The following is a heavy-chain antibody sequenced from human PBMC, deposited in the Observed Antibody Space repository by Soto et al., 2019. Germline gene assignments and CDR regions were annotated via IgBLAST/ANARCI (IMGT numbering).Heavy chain of an antibody. Sequence: QVQLVQSGAEVKKPGSSVKVSCKASGGTFSSYAISWVRQAPGQGLEWMGGIIPIFGTANYAQKFQGRVTITADESTSTAYMELSSLRSEDTAVYYCARDGPKQWLAYYYYGMDVWGQGTTVTVSS. D-gene: IGHD6-19*01. V-gene: IGHV1-69*01. CDR1: GGTFSSYA. J-gene: IGHJ6*02. CDR2: IIPIFGTA. CDR3: ARDGPKQWLAYYYYGMDV.